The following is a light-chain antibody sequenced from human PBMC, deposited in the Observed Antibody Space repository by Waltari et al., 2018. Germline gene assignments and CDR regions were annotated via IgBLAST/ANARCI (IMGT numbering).Light chain of an antibody. V-gene: IGLV2-14*03. CDR3: SSYVSSSTLEL. Sequence: QSALTQPASVSGSPGQSITISCTGTSSDIGGYNYVSWYQQLPGRAPKLIIYDVSNRPSGVSNRFSGSKSVNTASLTISGLQGEDEADYYCSSYVSSSTLELFGGGTSLAVL. J-gene: IGLJ2*01. CDR1: SSDIGGYNY. CDR2: DVS.